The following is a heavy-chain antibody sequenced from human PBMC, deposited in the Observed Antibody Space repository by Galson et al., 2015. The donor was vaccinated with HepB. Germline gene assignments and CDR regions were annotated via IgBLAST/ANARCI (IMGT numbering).Heavy chain of an antibody. CDR3: ARDLIAVAGGYYGMDV. CDR1: GGTFSSYA. D-gene: IGHD6-19*01. J-gene: IGHJ6*02. CDR2: IIPIFGTA. V-gene: IGHV1-69*13. Sequence: SVKVSCKASGGTFSSYAISWVRQAPGQGLEWMGGIIPIFGTANYAQKFQGRVTITADESTSTAHMELSSLRSEDTAVYYCARDLIAVAGGYYGMDVWGQGTTVTVSS.